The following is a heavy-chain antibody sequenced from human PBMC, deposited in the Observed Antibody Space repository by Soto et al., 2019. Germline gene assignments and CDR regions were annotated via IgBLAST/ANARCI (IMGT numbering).Heavy chain of an antibody. V-gene: IGHV1-18*01. CDR2: ISAYNGNT. Sequence: GASLKGSCKASGYPFTSHCISWVRQAPGQGLERMGWISAYNGNTNYAQKLQGRVTMTTDTSTSTAYMELRSLRSDDTAVYYCARRSPRGYYDILTGLGEYYYYGMDVWGQGTTVT. CDR1: GYPFTSHC. CDR3: ARRSPRGYYDILTGLGEYYYYGMDV. D-gene: IGHD3-9*01. J-gene: IGHJ6*02.